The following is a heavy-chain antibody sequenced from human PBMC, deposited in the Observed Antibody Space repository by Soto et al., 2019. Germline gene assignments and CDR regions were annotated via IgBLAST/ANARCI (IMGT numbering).Heavy chain of an antibody. CDR2: ISGYNGQT. CDR3: ARDGRKELWVEGLNAMDV. CDR1: GYTFTTYG. Sequence: GPEVQKPGASVKVSCKASGYTFTTYGISWVRQAPGQGLEWMGWISGYNGQTNYAQKFRGRVTITTDTSTGTAYMEMRSLRSDDTATYYCARDGRKELWVEGLNAMDVWGQGTTVTFSS. J-gene: IGHJ6*02. V-gene: IGHV1-18*01. D-gene: IGHD5-18*01.